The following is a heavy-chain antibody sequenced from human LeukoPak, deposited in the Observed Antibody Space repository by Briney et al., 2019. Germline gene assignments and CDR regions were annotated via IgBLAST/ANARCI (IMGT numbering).Heavy chain of an antibody. V-gene: IGHV1-2*02. CDR2: INPNSGAT. CDR3: AREPPRGRGSYYFDY. D-gene: IGHD3-10*01. CDR1: GYTFTGYY. Sequence: GASVKVSCKPSGYTFTGYYMHWVRQAPGQGLELMGWINPNSGATNYAQKFQGRVTVTRDTSINTAYMELSRLRSDDTAVYYCAREPPRGRGSYYFDYWGQGTLVTVSS. J-gene: IGHJ4*02.